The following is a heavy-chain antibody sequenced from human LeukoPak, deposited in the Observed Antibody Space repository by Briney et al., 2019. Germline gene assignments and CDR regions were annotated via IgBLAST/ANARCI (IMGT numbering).Heavy chain of an antibody. D-gene: IGHD5-18*01. J-gene: IGHJ6*02. CDR2: IGTAGDT. V-gene: IGHV3-13*01. Sequence: GGSLRLSCAAPGFTFSSYDMHWVRQATGKGLEWVSAIGTAGDTYYPGSVKGRFTISRENAKNSLYLQMNSLRAEDTAVYYCARDNRDTAMVKVSYYGMDVWGQGTTVTVSS. CDR3: ARDNRDTAMVKVSYYGMDV. CDR1: GFTFSSYD.